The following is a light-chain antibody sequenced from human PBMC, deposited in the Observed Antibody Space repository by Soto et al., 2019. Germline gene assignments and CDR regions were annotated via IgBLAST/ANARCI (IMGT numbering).Light chain of an antibody. CDR1: QGISNY. CDR2: AAS. J-gene: IGKJ1*01. Sequence: DIQMTQSPSSLSASVGDRVTITCRASQGISNYLAWYQQKPGKVPKLLIYAASTLQSGVPSRFSGSGSGTDFTLTISSMQPEEVATYYCQKYNSAPWTFGKETKVEIK. V-gene: IGKV1-27*01. CDR3: QKYNSAPWT.